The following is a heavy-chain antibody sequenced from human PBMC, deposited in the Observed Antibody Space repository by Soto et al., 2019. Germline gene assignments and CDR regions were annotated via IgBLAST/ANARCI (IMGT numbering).Heavy chain of an antibody. V-gene: IGHV1-58*01. J-gene: IGHJ6*02. CDR1: GFTFTSSA. CDR2: IVVGSGNT. CDR3: AAHRYSSGWFYYYGMDV. D-gene: IGHD6-19*01. Sequence: SVKVSCKASGFTFTSSAVQWVRQARGQRLEWIGWIVVGSGNTNYAQKFQERVTITRDMSTSTAYMELSSLRSEDTAVYYCAAHRYSSGWFYYYGMDVWGQGPTVTVYS.